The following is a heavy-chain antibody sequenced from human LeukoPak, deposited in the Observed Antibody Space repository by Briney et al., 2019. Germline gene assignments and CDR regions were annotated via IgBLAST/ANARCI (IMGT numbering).Heavy chain of an antibody. J-gene: IGHJ4*02. CDR3: ARGPWSGTNDY. Sequence: GGSLRLSCAASGFTFSDYYMSWIRQAPGKGLEWVSYSSRRGSTIYYADSVKGRSTISRDNVKNSLYLQMNSLRAEDTAVYYCARGPWSGTNDYWGQGTLVTVSS. CDR1: GFTFSDYY. V-gene: IGHV3-11*01. D-gene: IGHD1-7*01. CDR2: SSRRGSTI.